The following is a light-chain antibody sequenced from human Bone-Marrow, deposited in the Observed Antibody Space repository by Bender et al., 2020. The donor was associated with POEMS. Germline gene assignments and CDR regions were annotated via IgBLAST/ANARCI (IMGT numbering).Light chain of an antibody. CDR3: TSYEATNTWV. J-gene: IGLJ1*01. CDR2: EVT. CDR1: GSDVGGYDY. Sequence: QSALTQPPSASGSPGQSVTISCTGTGSDVGGYDYVSWYQQHPGKAPKLLICEVTKRPSGVPARFSGSKSGNTASLTVSGLQAEDEADYYCTSYEATNTWVFGTGTKVTVL. V-gene: IGLV2-8*01.